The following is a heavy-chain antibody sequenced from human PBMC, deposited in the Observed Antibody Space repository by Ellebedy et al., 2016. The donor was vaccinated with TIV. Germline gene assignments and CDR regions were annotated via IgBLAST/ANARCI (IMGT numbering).Heavy chain of an antibody. Sequence: MPSETLSLTCTASGGSISSSSYYWGWIRQPPGRGLEWIGTVYYSGSTYYNPSLESRVTLSADTSKNQFSLKLNSVTAADTAVYYCARHGTGIDPWGQGTLVTVSS. CDR1: GGSISSSSYY. CDR3: ARHGTGIDP. D-gene: IGHD2-8*02. J-gene: IGHJ5*02. CDR2: VYYSGST. V-gene: IGHV4-39*01.